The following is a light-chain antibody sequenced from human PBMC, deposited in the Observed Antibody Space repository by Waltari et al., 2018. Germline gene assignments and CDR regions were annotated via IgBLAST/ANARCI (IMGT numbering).Light chain of an antibody. CDR2: GAS. CDR1: QRLIKSS. CDR3: QQYGSSVMYT. Sequence: EVVLTQSPGTLSLSPGERATLSCRASQRLIKSSVAWYHQKPGQAPTLLIYGASNRAAGIPDRFSGSGSETDFTLTISRLEPEDFGVYYCQQYGSSVMYTFGQGTRLEIK. J-gene: IGKJ2*01. V-gene: IGKV3-20*01.